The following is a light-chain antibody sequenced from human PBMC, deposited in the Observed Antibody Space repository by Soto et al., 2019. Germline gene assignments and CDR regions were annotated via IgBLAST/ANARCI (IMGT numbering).Light chain of an antibody. Sequence: EIVFTQSPSTLSLSQGERATLSCRASQSVKTFLVWYQQRPGQPPRLLIHDASHRAAGIPARSSGSGFGTDFTLTISSLEPEDAAVYYCQQRSNWPPITFGQGTRLEIK. V-gene: IGKV3-11*01. CDR3: QQRSNWPPIT. CDR1: QSVKTF. CDR2: DAS. J-gene: IGKJ5*01.